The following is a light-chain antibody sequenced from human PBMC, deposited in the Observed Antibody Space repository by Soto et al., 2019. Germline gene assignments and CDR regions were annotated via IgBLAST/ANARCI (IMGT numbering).Light chain of an antibody. CDR2: KAS. CDR3: QQYEAYPLT. CDR1: QSINSW. J-gene: IGKJ4*01. V-gene: IGKV1-5*03. Sequence: DIQLTQSPSTLSASVGDRVTITCRASQSINSWLAWYQQKPGKAPKLLVYKASSLESGVPPRFSGSGSGTEFTLTISTLQPDDFATYYCQQYEAYPLTFGGGTKVEI.